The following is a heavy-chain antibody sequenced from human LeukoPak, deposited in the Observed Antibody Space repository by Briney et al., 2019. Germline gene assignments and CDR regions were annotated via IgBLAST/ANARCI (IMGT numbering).Heavy chain of an antibody. CDR3: ARALGTAYDAFDI. CDR1: GDSISSGSYY. D-gene: IGHD1-1*01. Sequence: PSETLSLTCTVSGDSISSGSYYWGWIRQPPGKGLEWIGNIYYSGSTYHNPSLKSRVTISVDTSKNQFSLKLTSVTAADTAVYYCARALGTAYDAFDIWGQGTMVTVSS. V-gene: IGHV4-39*07. J-gene: IGHJ3*02. CDR2: IYYSGST.